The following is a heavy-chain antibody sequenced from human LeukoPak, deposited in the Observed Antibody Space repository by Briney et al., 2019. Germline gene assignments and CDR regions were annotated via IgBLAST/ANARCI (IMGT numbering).Heavy chain of an antibody. Sequence: GGSLRLSCAASGFTFSSSWMSWVRQAPGKGLEWVANIKQDGSEKHYVDSVKGRFSISRDNAKNSLYLQMNSLRAEDTAVYYCARDSSGRDWGQGTLVTVSS. J-gene: IGHJ4*02. V-gene: IGHV3-7*01. CDR2: IKQDGSEK. CDR3: ARDSSGRD. D-gene: IGHD3-22*01. CDR1: GFTFSSSW.